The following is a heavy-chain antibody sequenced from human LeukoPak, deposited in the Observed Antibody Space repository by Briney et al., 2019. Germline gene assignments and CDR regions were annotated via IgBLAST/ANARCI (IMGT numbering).Heavy chain of an antibody. D-gene: IGHD3-9*01. CDR2: IYYSGST. CDR1: GGSISSYY. V-gene: IGHV4-59*12. CDR3: ARDSGYYDILTGYYIHPKYEAFDI. J-gene: IGHJ3*02. Sequence: PSETLSLTCTVSGGSISSYYWSWIRQPPGKGLEWIGYIYYSGSTNYNPSLKSRVTISVDTSKNQFSLKLSSVTAADTAVYYCARDSGYYDILTGYYIHPKYEAFDIWGQGTMVTVSS.